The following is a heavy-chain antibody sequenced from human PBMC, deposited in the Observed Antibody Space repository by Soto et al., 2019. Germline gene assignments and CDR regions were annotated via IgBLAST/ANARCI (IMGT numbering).Heavy chain of an antibody. D-gene: IGHD3-9*01. CDR1: GGSITSSSHF. CDR2: IYFTWNT. Sequence: SETLSLTCSASGGSITSSSHFWGWVRQPPGKGLEWIGTIYFTWNTYYTPSLKSRLTMSIATSKNEFSLRLNSVTAADTAVYYCAGKTFTIDAASYGTSNWFDPWGPGTLVTVSS. V-gene: IGHV4-39*01. J-gene: IGHJ5*02. CDR3: AGKTFTIDAASYGTSNWFDP.